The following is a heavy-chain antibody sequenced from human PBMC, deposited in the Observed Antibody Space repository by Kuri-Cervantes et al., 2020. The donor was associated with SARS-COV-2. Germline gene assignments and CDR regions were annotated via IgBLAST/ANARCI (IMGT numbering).Heavy chain of an antibody. Sequence: SETLSLTCAVYGVSFSGYYWSWIRQPPGKGLEWIGEINHSGSTNYNPSLKSRVTISVDTSKNQFSLKLSSVTAADTAVYYCARGRITIFGVVGFDYWGQGTLVTVSS. CDR2: INHSGST. CDR3: ARGRITIFGVVGFDY. D-gene: IGHD3-3*01. J-gene: IGHJ4*02. CDR1: GVSFSGYY. V-gene: IGHV4-34*01.